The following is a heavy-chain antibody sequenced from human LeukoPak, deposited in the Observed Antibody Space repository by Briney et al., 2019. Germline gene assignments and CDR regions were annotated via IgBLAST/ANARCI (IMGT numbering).Heavy chain of an antibody. CDR1: SASMSTYY. CDR2: IYYTGSS. D-gene: IGHD1/OR15-1a*01. Sequence: PSETLSLTCTVSSASMSTYYWSWIRQSPGRGLEWIGCIYYTGSSIYNPSLKSRVTMSVGTSKNQFSLKLTSVTAADTAVYYCARENNRAPDYWGQGTLVTVSS. V-gene: IGHV4-59*01. J-gene: IGHJ4*02. CDR3: ARENNRAPDY.